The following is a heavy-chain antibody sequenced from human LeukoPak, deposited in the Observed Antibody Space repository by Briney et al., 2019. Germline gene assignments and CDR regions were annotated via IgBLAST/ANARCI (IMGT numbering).Heavy chain of an antibody. CDR1: GFTFSSYA. V-gene: IGHV3-23*01. CDR3: ARAAGRWLQLPLDY. CDR2: ISGSGGST. Sequence: GGSLRLSCAASGFTFSSYAMSWVRQAPGKGPEWVSTISGSGGSTYYADSVKGRFTISRDNSKNTLYLQMNSLRAEDTAVYYCARAAGRWLQLPLDYWGQGTLVTVSS. J-gene: IGHJ4*02. D-gene: IGHD5-24*01.